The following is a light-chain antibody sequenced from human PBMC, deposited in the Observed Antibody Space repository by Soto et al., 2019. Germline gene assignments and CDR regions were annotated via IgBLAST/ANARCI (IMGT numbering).Light chain of an antibody. CDR1: SSDVGGYNY. CDR2: DVS. Sequence: QSLLTQPASVSRSPGQSITITSTGTSSDVGGYNYVSWYQQYPGKAPKLMIYDVSNRPSGISNRFSGSKSGNTASLTISGLQAEGEADYYCSSYTSSSTLYVFGTGTKVTVL. CDR3: SSYTSSSTLYV. J-gene: IGLJ1*01. V-gene: IGLV2-14*01.